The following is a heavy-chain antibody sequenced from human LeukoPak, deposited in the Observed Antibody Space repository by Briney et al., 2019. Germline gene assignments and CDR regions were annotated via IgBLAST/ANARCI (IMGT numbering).Heavy chain of an antibody. D-gene: IGHD6-13*01. CDR1: GGSISSYY. V-gene: IGHV4-59*01. Sequence: TSETLSLTCTVSGGSISSYYWSWIRQPPGKGLEWIGYIYYSGSTNYNPSLKSRVTISVDTSKNQFSLKLSSVTAADTAVYYCAREGAAAGTRWFDPWGQGTLVTVSS. J-gene: IGHJ5*02. CDR3: AREGAAAGTRWFDP. CDR2: IYYSGST.